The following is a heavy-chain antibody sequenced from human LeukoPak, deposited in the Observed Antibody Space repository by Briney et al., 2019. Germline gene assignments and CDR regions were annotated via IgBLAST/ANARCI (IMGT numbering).Heavy chain of an antibody. J-gene: IGHJ4*02. V-gene: IGHV1-69*13. CDR2: IIPIFGTA. CDR1: GGTFSSYA. CDR3: AAGLGDIVVVPAAYNLDY. D-gene: IGHD2-2*01. Sequence: SVKASCKASGGTFSSYAISWVRQAPGHGLEWMGGIIPIFGTANYAQKFQGRVTTTADESTSTAYMELSSLRSEDTAVYYCAAGLGDIVVVPAAYNLDYWGQGTLVTVSS.